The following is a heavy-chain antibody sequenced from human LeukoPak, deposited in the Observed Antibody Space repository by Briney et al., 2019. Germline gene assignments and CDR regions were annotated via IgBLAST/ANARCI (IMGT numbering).Heavy chain of an antibody. V-gene: IGHV4-59*01. CDR3: ARGSSGYRFDC. D-gene: IGHD3-22*01. Sequence: TSETLSLTCTVSGGSISSFYWSWIRQPPGKGLEWIGYIHYSGSTNCNPSLKSRVTISVDTSKNQFSLNLSSVTAADTAVYYCARGSSGYRFDCWGQGTLVTVSS. J-gene: IGHJ4*02. CDR2: IHYSGST. CDR1: GGSISSFY.